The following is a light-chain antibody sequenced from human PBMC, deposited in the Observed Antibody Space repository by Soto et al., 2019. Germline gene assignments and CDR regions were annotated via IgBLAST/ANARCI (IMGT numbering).Light chain of an antibody. CDR2: VVS. CDR3: HQSYSIPYT. V-gene: IGKV1-39*01. J-gene: IGKJ2*01. CDR1: QTISRN. Sequence: DIQLTQSPSSLSASVGDRVTITCRASQTISRNLNWYKQKPGEAPRLLMYVVSTLQGGVPSRFSGSESGTDYNLTISSVQTDDFATYYCHQSYSIPYTFGQVTKLEI.